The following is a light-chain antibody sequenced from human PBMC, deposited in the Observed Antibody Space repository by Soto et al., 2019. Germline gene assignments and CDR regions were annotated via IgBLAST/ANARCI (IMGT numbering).Light chain of an antibody. CDR3: SSYITTSTLGV. J-gene: IGLJ1*01. V-gene: IGLV2-14*01. CDR1: SSDVGGYKY. Sequence: QSALTQPASVSGSPGQSITISCTGSSSDVGGYKYVSWYQQRPGKAPKLMIYEVSTRPSWFSNRYSGSKSGNTAYLTISGLQADDEADYYGSSYITTSTLGVFGTGTKLTVL. CDR2: EVS.